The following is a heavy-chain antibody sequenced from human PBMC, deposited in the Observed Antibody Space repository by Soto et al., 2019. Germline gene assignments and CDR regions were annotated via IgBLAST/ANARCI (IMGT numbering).Heavy chain of an antibody. Sequence: QVQLQQWGAGLLKPSETLSLTCAVYGGSFSGYYWSWIRQPPGKGLEWIGEINHSGSTNYNPSLKSRVTISVDTSKNQFSLKLSSVTAADTAVYYCARKLQEGAVAGTVYFDYWGQGTLVTVSS. J-gene: IGHJ4*02. D-gene: IGHD6-19*01. CDR3: ARKLQEGAVAGTVYFDY. CDR1: GGSFSGYY. V-gene: IGHV4-34*01. CDR2: INHSGST.